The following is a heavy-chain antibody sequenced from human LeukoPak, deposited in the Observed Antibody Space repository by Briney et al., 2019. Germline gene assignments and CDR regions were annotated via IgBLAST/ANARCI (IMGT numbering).Heavy chain of an antibody. CDR2: ISGSGGST. CDR3: ASPASTSYYYDSSGYYYGMDV. CDR1: GFTFSSYA. J-gene: IGHJ6*02. Sequence: PGGSLRLSCAASGFTFSSYAMSWVRQAPGKGLEWVSAISGSGGSTYYADSVKGRFTISRDNSKNTLYLQMNSLRAEDTAVYYCASPASTSYYYDSSGYYYGMDVWGQGTTVTVSS. D-gene: IGHD3-22*01. V-gene: IGHV3-23*01.